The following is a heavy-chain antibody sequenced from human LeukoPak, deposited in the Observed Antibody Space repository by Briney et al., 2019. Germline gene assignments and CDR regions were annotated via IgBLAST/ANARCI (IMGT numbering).Heavy chain of an antibody. Sequence: SETLSLTCAVYGGSFSGYYWSWIRQPPGKGLEWIGEINHSGSTNYNPSLKSRVTISVDTSKNQFSLKLSSVTAADTAVYYCARGIAAAGTLYYYYGMDVWGQGTTVTVSS. CDR1: GGSFSGYY. CDR2: INHSGST. CDR3: ARGIAAAGTLYYYYGMDV. J-gene: IGHJ6*02. D-gene: IGHD6-13*01. V-gene: IGHV4-34*01.